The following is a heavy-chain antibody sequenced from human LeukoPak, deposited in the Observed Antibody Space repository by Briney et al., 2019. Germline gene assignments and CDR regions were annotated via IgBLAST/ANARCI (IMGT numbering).Heavy chain of an antibody. Sequence: SETLSLTCTVSGGSISNYYWSWIRQPPGKGLEWIGYIYYSGSTNYNPFLKSRVIISVDTSKNQFSLKLTSVTAADTAVYYCARSATVTTGYFDFWGQGTLVTVSS. CDR3: ARSATVTTGYFDF. CDR1: GGSISNYY. CDR2: IYYSGST. J-gene: IGHJ4*02. V-gene: IGHV4-59*01. D-gene: IGHD4-17*01.